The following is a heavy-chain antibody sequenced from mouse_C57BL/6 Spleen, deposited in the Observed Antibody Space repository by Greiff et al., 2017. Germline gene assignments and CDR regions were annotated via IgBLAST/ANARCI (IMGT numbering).Heavy chain of an antibody. V-gene: IGHV1-39*01. CDR2: INPNYGTT. D-gene: IGHD1-1*01. J-gene: IGHJ2*01. CDR1: GYSFTDYN. CDR3: ARCDTTVVRRGFDY. Sequence: QLQQSGPELVKPGASVKISCKASGYSFTDYNMNWVKQSNGKSLEWIGVINPNYGTTSYNQKFKGKATLTVDQSSSTAYMQLNSLTSEDSAVYYCARCDTTVVRRGFDYWGQGTTLTVSS.